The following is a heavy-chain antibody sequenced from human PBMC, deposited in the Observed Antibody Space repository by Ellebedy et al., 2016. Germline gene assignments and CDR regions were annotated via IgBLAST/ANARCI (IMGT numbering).Heavy chain of an antibody. J-gene: IGHJ4*02. CDR2: ILPMLGNT. Sequence: ASVKVSCKASGCTFSNYAFSWVRQAPGQGLEWMGRILPMLGNTKYAQKFQGRVTITADNSTSTAYMAVSSLRSEDTAVYDCARDQSCSGGSCLFEYWGQGTLVTFSS. CDR1: GCTFSNYA. V-gene: IGHV1-69*04. CDR3: ARDQSCSGGSCLFEY. D-gene: IGHD2-15*01.